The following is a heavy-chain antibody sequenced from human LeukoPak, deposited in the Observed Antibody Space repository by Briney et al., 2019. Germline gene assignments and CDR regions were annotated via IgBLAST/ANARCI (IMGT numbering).Heavy chain of an antibody. V-gene: IGHV4-30-4*01. CDR1: GGSISSGDYY. Sequence: SETLSLTCTVSGGSISSGDYYWSWIRQPPGKGLEWIGYIYYSGSTYYNPSLKSRVTMSVDTSKNQFSLKLSSVTAADTAVYYCAIYRLEPTYSSSWYYFDYWGQGTLVTVSS. CDR3: AIYRLEPTYSSSWYYFDY. J-gene: IGHJ4*02. D-gene: IGHD6-13*01. CDR2: IYYSGST.